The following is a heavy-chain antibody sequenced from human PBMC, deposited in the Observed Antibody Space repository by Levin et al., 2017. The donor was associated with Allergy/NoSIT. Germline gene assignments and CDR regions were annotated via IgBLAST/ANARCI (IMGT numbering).Heavy chain of an antibody. D-gene: IGHD3-9*01. CDR3: ARQCYDILTGYYNFDY. CDR2: IYNSGST. J-gene: IGHJ4*02. Sequence: PSETLSLTCTVSGGSICSSISYWGWIRQAPGKGLEWIGSIYNSGSTYYNPSLKSRVTTSVDTSKNQFSLKLSSVTAADTAVYYCARQCYDILTGYYNFDYWGQGTLVTVSS. CDR1: GGSICSSISY. V-gene: IGHV4-39*01.